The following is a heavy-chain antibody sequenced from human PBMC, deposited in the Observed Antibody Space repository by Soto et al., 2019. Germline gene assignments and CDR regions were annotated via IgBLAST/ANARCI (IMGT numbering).Heavy chain of an antibody. J-gene: IGHJ4*02. V-gene: IGHV4-59*01. CDR2: ISFSGTT. D-gene: IGHD1-26*01. CDR3: AGAYSSRLYLN. CDR1: GHSIADSY. Sequence: PSETLSLTCTVSGHSIADSYCSWIRQSPGKRLEWIGYISFSGTTNYNPSLKSRVTMSVDTSKNEVSLKLSSVTAADTATYYCAGAYSSRLYLNWGPGTPVTASS.